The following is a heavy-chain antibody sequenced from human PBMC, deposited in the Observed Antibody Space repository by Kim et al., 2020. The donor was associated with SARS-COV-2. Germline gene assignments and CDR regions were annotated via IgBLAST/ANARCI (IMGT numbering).Heavy chain of an antibody. J-gene: IGHJ4*02. D-gene: IGHD3-10*01. CDR3: ARGRITMVRGVRAFDY. CDR2: INPNSGGT. CDR1: GYTFTGYY. Sequence: ASVKVSCKASGYTFTGYYMHWVRQAPGQGLEWMGWINPNSGGTNYAQKFQGWVTMTRDTSISTAYMELSRLRSDDTAVYYCARGRITMVRGVRAFDYWGQGTLVTVSS. V-gene: IGHV1-2*04.